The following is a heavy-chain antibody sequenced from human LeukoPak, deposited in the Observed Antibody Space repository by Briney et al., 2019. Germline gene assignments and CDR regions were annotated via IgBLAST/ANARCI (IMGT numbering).Heavy chain of an antibody. CDR3: ARCWLYCSGGSCYLDAFDI. V-gene: IGHV3-53*01. CDR2: IYSGGST. J-gene: IGHJ3*02. CDR1: GFTVSSNY. Sequence: PGGSLRLSCAASGFTVSSNYMSWVRQAPGKGLEWVSVIYSGGSTYHADSVKGRFTISRDNSKNTLYLQMNSLRAEDTAVYYCARCWLYCSGGSCYLDAFDIWGQGTMVTVSS. D-gene: IGHD2-15*01.